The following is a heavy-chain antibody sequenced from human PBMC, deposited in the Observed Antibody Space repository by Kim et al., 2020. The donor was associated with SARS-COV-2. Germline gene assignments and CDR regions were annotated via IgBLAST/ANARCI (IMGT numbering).Heavy chain of an antibody. J-gene: IGHJ5*02. V-gene: IGHV1-2*02. Sequence: AQKFQGRVTMTRDTSISTAYMEVSRLRSDDTAVYYCARGEVGAIGRWFDPWGQGTLVTVSS. D-gene: IGHD1-26*01. CDR3: ARGEVGAIGRWFDP.